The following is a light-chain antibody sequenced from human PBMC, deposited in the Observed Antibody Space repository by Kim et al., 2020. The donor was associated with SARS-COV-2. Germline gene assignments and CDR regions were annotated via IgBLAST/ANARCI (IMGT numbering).Light chain of an antibody. CDR3: QSHDGSPWV. J-gene: IGLJ3*02. CDR1: SGSIASNS. V-gene: IGLV6-57*01. Sequence: KTVTISCTRSSGSIASNSVQWYQQRPGSPPTIVSYEDNRRPSGVPDRFSASIDSSSNAASLTISGLKPEDEADYYCQSHDGSPWVFGGGTQLTVL. CDR2: EDN.